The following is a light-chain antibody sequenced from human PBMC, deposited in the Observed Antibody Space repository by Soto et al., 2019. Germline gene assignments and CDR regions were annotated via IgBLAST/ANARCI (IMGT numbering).Light chain of an antibody. CDR2: EVS. Sequence: QSALTQPASVSGSPGQSITIFCSGTSSDVGAYKFVSWYRHHPGKAPQVMIYEVSNRPSGVSNRFSGSKSSNTASLTISGLQPEDEGDYYCSSYTSTSTPWVFGGGTKVTVL. CDR1: SSDVGAYKF. CDR3: SSYTSTSTPWV. V-gene: IGLV2-14*01. J-gene: IGLJ3*02.